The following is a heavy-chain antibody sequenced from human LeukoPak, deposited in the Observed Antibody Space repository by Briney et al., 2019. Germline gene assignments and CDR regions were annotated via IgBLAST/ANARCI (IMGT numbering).Heavy chain of an antibody. CDR2: INPSGGST. CDR1: GYTLTSYY. D-gene: IGHD5-24*01. Sequence: ASVKVSCKASGYTLTSYYMHWVRQAPGQGLEWMGIINPSGGSTSYAQKFRGRVTMTADTSASTAYMELRSLRSDDTAVYFCARGRDGYNPTADYWGQGTLVTVSS. CDR3: ARGRDGYNPTADY. J-gene: IGHJ4*02. V-gene: IGHV1-46*01.